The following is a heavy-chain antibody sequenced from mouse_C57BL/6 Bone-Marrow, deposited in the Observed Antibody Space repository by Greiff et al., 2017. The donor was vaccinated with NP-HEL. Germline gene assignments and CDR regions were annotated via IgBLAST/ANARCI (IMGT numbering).Heavy chain of an antibody. CDR2: INPNNGGT. CDR1: GYTFTDYN. Sequence: VQLQQSGPELVKPGASVKIPCKASGYTFTDYNMDWVKQSHGKSLEWIGDINPNNGGTIYNQKFKGKATLTVDKSSSTAYMELRCLTSEDTAVYYCARDSYYGSSYAFAYWGQGTLVTVSA. J-gene: IGHJ3*01. V-gene: IGHV1-18*01. CDR3: ARDSYYGSSYAFAY. D-gene: IGHD1-1*01.